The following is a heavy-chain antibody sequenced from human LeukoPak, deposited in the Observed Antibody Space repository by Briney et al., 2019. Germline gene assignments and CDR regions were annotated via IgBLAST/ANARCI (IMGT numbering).Heavy chain of an antibody. V-gene: IGHV1-18*01. J-gene: IGHJ5*02. CDR3: ARDAPGYDCSSTSCYTS. CDR2: ISAYNGNT. D-gene: IGHD2-2*02. Sequence: ASVKVSCKASGYTFTSYGISWVRQAPGQGLEWMGWISAYNGNTNYAQKLQGRVTMTTDTSTSTAYMELRSLRSDDTAVYYCARDAPGYDCSSTSCYTSWGQGTLVTVSS. CDR1: GYTFTSYG.